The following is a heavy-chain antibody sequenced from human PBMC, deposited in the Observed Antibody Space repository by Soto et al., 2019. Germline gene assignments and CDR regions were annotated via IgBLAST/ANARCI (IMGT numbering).Heavy chain of an antibody. V-gene: IGHV2-5*02. J-gene: IGHJ4*02. CDR1: GFSLTTTGVG. CDR2: IYWDDDK. D-gene: IGHD3-10*01. CDR3: ARGDILDH. Sequence: QITLKESGPTLVKPTQTLTLTCTFSGFSLTTTGVGVGWIRQPPGKALEWLALIYWDDDKRYSASLMGRLTITKDTSKNQVVLTMSNMDPVDTGTYYCARGDILDHWGQGMLVTVSS.